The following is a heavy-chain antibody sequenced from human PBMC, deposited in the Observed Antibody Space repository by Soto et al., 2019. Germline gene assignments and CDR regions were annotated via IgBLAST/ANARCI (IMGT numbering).Heavy chain of an antibody. CDR3: DKDRVRGRFGESSFDA. J-gene: IGHJ3*01. V-gene: IGHV3-9*01. CDR1: GFTFDDYA. D-gene: IGHD3-10*01. CDR2: SSWNTYTI. Sequence: EVQLVESGGGLVQPGRSLRLSCAASGFTFDDYAMRWVRQAPGKGLEWVSGSSWNTYTIDYADSEKGRFTISRDNDKNSLYLQMNSLRAEDTAVYYCDKDRVRGRFGESSFDAWGQGTMVTVSS.